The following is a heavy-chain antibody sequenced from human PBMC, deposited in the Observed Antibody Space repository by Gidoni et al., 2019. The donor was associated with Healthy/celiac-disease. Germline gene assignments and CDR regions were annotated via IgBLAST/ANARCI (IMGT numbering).Heavy chain of an antibody. CDR2: ISGSRGST. CDR3: AKAKLVGDNWFDP. V-gene: IGHV3-23*01. CDR1: GFNFSSYA. Sequence: EVQPLESGGGLVQPVGSLRLSCAASGFNFSSYAMSWVCQAPGKGLGWVSAISGSRGSTYYADSVKGRSTISSDNSKNTLYLQMNSLRAEDTAVYYCAKAKLVGDNWFDPWGQGTLVTVSS. J-gene: IGHJ5*02. D-gene: IGHD6-6*01.